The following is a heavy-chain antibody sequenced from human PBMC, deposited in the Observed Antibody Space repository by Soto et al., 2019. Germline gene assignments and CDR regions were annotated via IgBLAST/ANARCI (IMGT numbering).Heavy chain of an antibody. Sequence: GGSLRLSCAASGFTFSSYAMSWVRQAPGKGLEWVSAISGSGGSTYYADSVKGRFTISRDNSKNTLYLQMNSLRAEDTAVYYCALHGGYCSGGSCHHLGYWGQGT. CDR3: ALHGGYCSGGSCHHLGY. CDR2: ISGSGGST. CDR1: GFTFSSYA. J-gene: IGHJ4*02. V-gene: IGHV3-23*01. D-gene: IGHD2-15*01.